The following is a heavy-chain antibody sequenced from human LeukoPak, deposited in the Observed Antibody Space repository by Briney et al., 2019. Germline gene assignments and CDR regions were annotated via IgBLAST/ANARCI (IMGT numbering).Heavy chain of an antibody. J-gene: IGHJ6*02. CDR3: ARELGATVVNYGMDV. V-gene: IGHV4-59*01. CDR2: IHYSGST. D-gene: IGHD4-23*01. Sequence: SETLSLTCTVSGGSISNYYWSWIRQPPGKGLEWIGHIHYSGSTNYNPSLKSRVTMSVDTSKNQLSLKLTSMTAADTAVYYCARELGATVVNYGMDVWGQGTTVTVSS. CDR1: GGSISNYY.